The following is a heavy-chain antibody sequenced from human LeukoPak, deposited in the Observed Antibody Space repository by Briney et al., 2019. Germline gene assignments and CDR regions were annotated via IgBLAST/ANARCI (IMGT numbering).Heavy chain of an antibody. CDR3: SRSRPKFKDFDY. CDR1: GFTFSSYG. CDR2: ISSDGSSK. Sequence: GGSLRLSCAASGFTFSSYGMHWVRQPPGKGLDWVALISSDGSSKYDADSVKGRSTISRDNSKNTLYLQMNSLRAEDTAVYYCSRSRPKFKDFDYWGQGTLVTVSS. J-gene: IGHJ4*02. V-gene: IGHV3-30*03.